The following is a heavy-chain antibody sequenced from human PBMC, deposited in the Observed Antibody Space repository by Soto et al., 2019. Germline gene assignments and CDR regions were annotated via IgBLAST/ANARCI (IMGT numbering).Heavy chain of an antibody. V-gene: IGHV1-8*01. D-gene: IGHD3-22*01. CDR3: ARYYYDSSGYWAYYYYGMDV. J-gene: IGHJ6*02. CDR1: GYTFTSYD. Sequence: ASVEVSCKASGYTFTSYDINWVRQATGQGLEWMGWMNPNSGNTGYAQKFQGRVTMTRNTSISTAYMELSSLRSEDTAVYYCARYYYDSSGYWAYYYYGMDVWGQGTTVTVSS. CDR2: MNPNSGNT.